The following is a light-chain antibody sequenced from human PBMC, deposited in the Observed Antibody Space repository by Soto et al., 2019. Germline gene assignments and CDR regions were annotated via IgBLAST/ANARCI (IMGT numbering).Light chain of an antibody. CDR1: ASNIGNNS. Sequence: QSVLTQPPSVSAAPGQRVTISCSGSASNIGNNSVSWYQQLPGAAPKLLIYDDNNRPSGIPDRFSGSKSGTSATLGITGLQTGDEADYYCGTWDTSLPACVFGPGTQLPVL. V-gene: IGLV1-51*01. CDR2: DDN. CDR3: GTWDTSLPACV. J-gene: IGLJ1*01.